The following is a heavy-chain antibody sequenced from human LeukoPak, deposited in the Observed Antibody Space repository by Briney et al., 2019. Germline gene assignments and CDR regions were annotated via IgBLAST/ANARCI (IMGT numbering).Heavy chain of an antibody. CDR3: SRVQAGRFSYFYMDV. D-gene: IGHD6-13*01. CDR2: IRSNAKNYAT. V-gene: IGHV3-73*01. J-gene: IGHJ6*03. CDR1: GFTFSGSA. Sequence: GGSLRLSCAASGFTFSGSAIHWVRQSPGKGLEWVGRIRSNAKNYATTYGASVKGRFSISREDSENTAYLHMNSLKTEDTAVYYCSRVQAGRFSYFYMDVWGKGTTVIVSS.